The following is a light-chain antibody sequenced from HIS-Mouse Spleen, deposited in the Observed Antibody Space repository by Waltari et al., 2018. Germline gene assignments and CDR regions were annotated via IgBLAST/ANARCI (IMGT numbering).Light chain of an antibody. CDR1: SSDVGLYNL. Sequence: QSALTQPASVSGSPGQSITISCTGTSSDVGLYNLFSGYQQHPGKAPKLMIYEGSKRPSGVSNRFSGSKSGNTASLTISGLQAEDEADYYCCSYAGSSTWVFGGGTKLTVL. CDR3: CSYAGSSTWV. V-gene: IGLV2-23*01. CDR2: EGS. J-gene: IGLJ3*02.